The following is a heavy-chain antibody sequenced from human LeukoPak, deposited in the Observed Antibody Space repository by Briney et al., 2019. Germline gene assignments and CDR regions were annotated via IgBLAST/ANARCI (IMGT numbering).Heavy chain of an antibody. CDR3: ARELGSTGMDV. CDR2: IYHSGST. J-gene: IGHJ6*02. V-gene: IGHV4-30-2*01. D-gene: IGHD6-13*01. CDR1: GGSFSGYY. Sequence: PSETLSLTCAVYGGSFSGYYWSWIRQPPGKGLEWIGYIYHSGSTYYNPSLKSRVTISVDRSKNQFSLKLSSVTAADTAVYYCARELGSTGMDVWGQGTTVTVSS.